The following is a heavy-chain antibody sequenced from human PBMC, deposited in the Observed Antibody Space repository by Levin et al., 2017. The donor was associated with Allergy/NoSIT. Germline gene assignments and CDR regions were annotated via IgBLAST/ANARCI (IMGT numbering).Heavy chain of an antibody. V-gene: IGHV3-21*01. CDR3: AGYCSGGSCYPDAFDS. CDR1: GFTFSSYS. CDR2: ISSSSSYI. Sequence: LSLTCAASGFTFSSYSMNWVRQAPGKGLEWVSSISSSSSYIYYADSVKGRFTISRDNAKNSLYLQMNSLRAEDTAVYYCAGYCSGGSCYPDAFDSWGQGTMVTVSS. J-gene: IGHJ3*02. D-gene: IGHD2-15*01.